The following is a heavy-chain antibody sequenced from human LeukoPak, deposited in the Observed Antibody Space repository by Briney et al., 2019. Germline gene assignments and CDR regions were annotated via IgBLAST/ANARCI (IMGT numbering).Heavy chain of an antibody. J-gene: IGHJ4*02. CDR2: ISGSGGST. D-gene: IGHD3-10*01. CDR3: AKDLWFGELLF. Sequence: PGGSLRLSCAVSGITLSNYAMSWVRQAPGKGLEWASAISGSGGSTYYADSVKGRFTISRDNSKNTLYLQMNSLRAEDTAVYYCAKDLWFGELLFWGQGTLVTVSS. CDR1: GITLSNYA. V-gene: IGHV3-23*01.